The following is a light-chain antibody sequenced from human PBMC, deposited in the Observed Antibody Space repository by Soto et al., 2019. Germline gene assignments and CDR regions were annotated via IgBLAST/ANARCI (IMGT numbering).Light chain of an antibody. CDR2: EVT. J-gene: IGLJ1*01. V-gene: IGLV2-14*01. CDR1: SSDIGAYNY. CDR3: NSYTTLSNRV. Sequence: QSALTQPASVSXSPGQSITISCTGTSSDIGAYNYVSWYQQHPGKAPKLLIYEVTQPPSGVSHRFSGSKSGNTASLTISGLQAEDEANYYCNSYTTLSNRVFGTGTKLTVL.